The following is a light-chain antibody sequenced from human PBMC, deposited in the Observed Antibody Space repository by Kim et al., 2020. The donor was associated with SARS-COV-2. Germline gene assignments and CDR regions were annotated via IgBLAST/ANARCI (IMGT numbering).Light chain of an antibody. CDR1: SSNIGSNT. CDR3: AAWDDSLNANV. J-gene: IGLJ2*01. V-gene: IGLV1-44*01. Sequence: QSVLTQPPSASGTPGQRVTISCSGSSSNIGSNTVNWYQQLPGTAPKLLIYSNNQRPSGVPDRFSGSKSGTSASLAISGLQSEDEADYYCAAWDDSLNANVFGGGTKVTVL. CDR2: SNN.